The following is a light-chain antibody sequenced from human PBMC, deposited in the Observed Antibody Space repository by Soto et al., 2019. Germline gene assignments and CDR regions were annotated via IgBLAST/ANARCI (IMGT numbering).Light chain of an antibody. Sequence: EIVMTQSPATLSVSPGERATLSCRASQSVSINLAWYQQKPGQAPRLLIYGASTRATDIPARFSGSGSGTXXXXXXXXXXXXXXAVYYCQQSNDWPLRSFGGXTKVEIK. CDR3: QQSNDWPLRS. CDR1: QSVSIN. J-gene: IGKJ4*01. V-gene: IGKV3-15*01. CDR2: GAS.